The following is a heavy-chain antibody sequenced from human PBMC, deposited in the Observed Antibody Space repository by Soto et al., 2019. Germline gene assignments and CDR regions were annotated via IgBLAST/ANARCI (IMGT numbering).Heavy chain of an antibody. D-gene: IGHD6-19*01. CDR2: ISGSGGST. J-gene: IGHJ4*02. CDR1: GFTFSSYA. CDR3: AIDLVDSSGWEVRPAEGFDY. Sequence: PGGSLRLSCAASGFTFSSYAMTWVRQAPGKGLEWVSAISGSGGSTYYADSVKGRFTISRDNSKNTLYLQMNSLRAEDTAVYYFAIDLVDSSGWEVRPAEGFDYWGQGTLVTVAS. V-gene: IGHV3-23*01.